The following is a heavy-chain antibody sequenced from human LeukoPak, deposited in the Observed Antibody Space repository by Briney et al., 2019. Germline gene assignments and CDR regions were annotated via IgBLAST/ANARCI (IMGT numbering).Heavy chain of an antibody. J-gene: IGHJ4*02. CDR1: GGSISSGDYY. V-gene: IGHV4-30-4*08. CDR2: IYYSGST. D-gene: IGHD2-21*01. Sequence: PPQTLSLTCTVSGGSISSGDYYWSWIRQPPGKGLEWIGYIYYSGSTYYNPSLKSRVTISVDTSKNQFSLKLSSVTAADTAVYYCARAPLYCGGDCYSGLFDYWGQGTLVTVSS. CDR3: ARAPLYCGGDCYSGLFDY.